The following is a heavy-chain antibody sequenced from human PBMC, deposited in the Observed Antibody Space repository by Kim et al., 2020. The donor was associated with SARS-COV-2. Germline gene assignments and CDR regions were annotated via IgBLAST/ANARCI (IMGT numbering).Heavy chain of an antibody. CDR3: ARVTSGEESATAYYFDY. V-gene: IGHV1-46*01. CDR1: GYTFTSYY. CDR2: INPSGGST. J-gene: IGHJ4*02. D-gene: IGHD1-26*01. Sequence: ASVKVSCKASGYTFTSYYMHWVRQAPGQGLEWMGIINPSGGSTSYAQKFQGRVTMTRDTSTSTVYMELSSLRSEDTAVYYCARVTSGEESATAYYFDYWGQGTLVTVSS.